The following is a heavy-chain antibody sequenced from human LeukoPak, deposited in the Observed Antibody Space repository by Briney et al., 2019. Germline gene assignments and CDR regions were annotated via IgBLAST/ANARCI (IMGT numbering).Heavy chain of an antibody. Sequence: SETLSLTCTVSGGSISSGGYYWSWIRQHPGKGLEWIGYIYYSGSTYYNPSLKSRVTISVDTSKNQFSLKLSSVTAADTAVYYCARVSAVVPAAMDYWGQGTLVTVSS. CDR1: GGSISSGGYY. V-gene: IGHV4-31*03. J-gene: IGHJ4*02. D-gene: IGHD2-2*01. CDR3: ARVSAVVPAAMDY. CDR2: IYYSGST.